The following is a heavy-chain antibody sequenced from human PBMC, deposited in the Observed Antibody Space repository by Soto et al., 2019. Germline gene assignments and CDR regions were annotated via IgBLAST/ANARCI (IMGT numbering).Heavy chain of an antibody. V-gene: IGHV1-3*01. J-gene: IGHJ4*02. CDR1: RYTFASYA. Sequence: GASVKVSCKASRYTFASYAMHSVCQAPGQRLEWMGWINAGNGNTKYSQKFQGRVTITRDTSASTAYMELSSLRSEDTAVYYCAKSATVPAAIAYWGQGTLVTVSS. D-gene: IGHD2-2*02. CDR2: INAGNGNT. CDR3: AKSATVPAAIAY.